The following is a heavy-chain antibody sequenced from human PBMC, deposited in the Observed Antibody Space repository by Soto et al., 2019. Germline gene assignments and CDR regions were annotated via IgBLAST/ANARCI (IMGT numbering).Heavy chain of an antibody. V-gene: IGHV4-31*02. J-gene: IGHJ6*02. Sequence: SQTLSLTGVVSGGPVSGDDLDCSWIRELPGKGLECVANVYHTGTTYYNPSIKSRVSMSVDTSQNQFSLILASVTAADKAVYYCARALVTDYNSRDYHYYFAMDVWGQGTSVTVSS. D-gene: IGHD3-22*01. CDR3: ARALVTDYNSRDYHYYFAMDV. CDR1: GGPVSGDDLD. CDR2: VYHTGTT.